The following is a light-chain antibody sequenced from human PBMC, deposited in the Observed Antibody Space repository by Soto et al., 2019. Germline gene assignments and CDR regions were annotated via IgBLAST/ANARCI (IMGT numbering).Light chain of an antibody. Sequence: EIVMTQSPATLSVSPGERATLSCRASQSVSSNLAWYQQKPGQAPSLLIFDASQRATGIPARFRGSGSGTEFTLTVSSLQSEDFAVYYCQHYNDWPLTFGGGTKVDIK. CDR2: DAS. CDR3: QHYNDWPLT. V-gene: IGKV3D-15*01. CDR1: QSVSSN. J-gene: IGKJ4*01.